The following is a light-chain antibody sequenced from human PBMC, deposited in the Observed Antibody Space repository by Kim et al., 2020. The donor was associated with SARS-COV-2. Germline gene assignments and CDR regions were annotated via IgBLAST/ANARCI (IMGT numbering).Light chain of an antibody. CDR2: GKN. V-gene: IGLV3-19*01. CDR3: NSRDSNDDVV. J-gene: IGLJ2*01. Sequence: VALGQTVRITCQGASLRSYYATWYQQKPGQAPILVIYGKNNRPSGIPDRFSGSSSGNTASLTITGTQAGDEADYYCNSRDSNDDVVFGGGTQLTVL. CDR1: SLRSYY.